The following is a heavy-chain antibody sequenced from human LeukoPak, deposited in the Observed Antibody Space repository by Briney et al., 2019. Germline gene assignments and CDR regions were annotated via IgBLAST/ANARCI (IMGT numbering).Heavy chain of an antibody. V-gene: IGHV3-48*01. Sequence: GGSLRLSCAASGFIFSNHGMNWVRQAPGKGLEWVSYISSSSSTIYYADSVKGRFTISRDNAKNSLYLQMNSLRAEDTAVYYCARDRLPYYYYYYMDVWGKGTTVTISS. J-gene: IGHJ6*03. CDR2: ISSSSSTI. CDR1: GFIFSNHG. D-gene: IGHD4-11*01. CDR3: ARDRLPYYYYYYMDV.